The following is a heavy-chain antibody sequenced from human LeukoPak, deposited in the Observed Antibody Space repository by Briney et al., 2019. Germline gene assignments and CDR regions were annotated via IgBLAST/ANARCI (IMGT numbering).Heavy chain of an antibody. CDR1: ADSMRDHF. CDR2: IYYRETT. CDR3: ARTGDVYDTLTGYSYFFDY. D-gene: IGHD3-9*01. J-gene: IGHJ4*02. V-gene: IGHV4-59*08. Sequence: SETLSPTCTVSADSMRDHFWTWFRQPPGKGLEWIGYIYYRETTNYNPSLKSRVTISIDKSKRQFSLRLNSVTASDTAVYYCARTGDVYDTLTGYSYFFDYWGQGTLVTVSS.